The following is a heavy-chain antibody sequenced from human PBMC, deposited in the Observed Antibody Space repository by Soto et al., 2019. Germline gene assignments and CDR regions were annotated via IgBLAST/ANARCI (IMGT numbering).Heavy chain of an antibody. CDR2: MNPNSGNT. CDR1: GYTFTSYD. Sequence: QVQLVQSGAEVKKPGASVKVSCKASGYTFTSYDINWVRQATGQGLAWMGWMNPNSGNTGYAQKFQGRVTMTRNTSISTAYMELSSLRSEDTAVYYCARVPKKMVRGVISWFDPWGQGTLVTVSS. V-gene: IGHV1-8*01. CDR3: ARVPKKMVRGVISWFDP. D-gene: IGHD3-10*01. J-gene: IGHJ5*02.